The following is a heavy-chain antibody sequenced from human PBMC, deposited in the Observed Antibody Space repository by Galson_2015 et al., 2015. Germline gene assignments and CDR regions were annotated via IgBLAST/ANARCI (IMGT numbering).Heavy chain of an antibody. J-gene: IGHJ4*02. CDR2: TRSNGGST. V-gene: IGHV3-64D*06. D-gene: IGHD6-19*01. Sequence: SLRLSCAVSGFIFRNYAMHWVRQTPGKGLEYVSGTRSNGGSTTHADSVKGRFTISRDNSKNTLYLQMSSLRADDTAVYYCVKSGGWGSKRREQFDYWGQGALVAVSS. CDR3: VKSGGWGSKRREQFDY. CDR1: GFIFRNYA.